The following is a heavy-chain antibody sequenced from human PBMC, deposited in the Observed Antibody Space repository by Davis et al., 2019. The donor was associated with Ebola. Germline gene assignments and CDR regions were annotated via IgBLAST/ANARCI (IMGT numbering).Heavy chain of an antibody. J-gene: IGHJ3*02. V-gene: IGHV3-48*02. CDR1: GFTSSSSS. CDR3: ARGVDYGFDI. D-gene: IGHD2-21*02. CDR2: SSSSRTTA. Sequence: PGGSLRLSCAASGFTSSSSSMNWVRQAPGKGLEWVSPSSSSRTTAYYADSVKGRFTISRDNVKGSLYLQMNSLRDEDTAVYYCARGVDYGFDIWGQGTMVTVSS.